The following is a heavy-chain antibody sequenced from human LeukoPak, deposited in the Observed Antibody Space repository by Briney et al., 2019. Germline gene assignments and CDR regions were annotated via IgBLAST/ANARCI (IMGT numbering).Heavy chain of an antibody. D-gene: IGHD3-22*01. CDR2: IYYSGST. J-gene: IGHJ4*02. CDR3: ARHGSPGGYYYYFDY. Sequence: SETLSLTCTVSGGSISSYYWSWIRQSPGKGLEWIGYIYYSGSTNYNPSLKSRVTISVDTSKNQFSLKLSSVTAADTAIYYCARHGSPGGYYYYFDYWGQGTLVTVSS. CDR1: GGSISSYY. V-gene: IGHV4-59*08.